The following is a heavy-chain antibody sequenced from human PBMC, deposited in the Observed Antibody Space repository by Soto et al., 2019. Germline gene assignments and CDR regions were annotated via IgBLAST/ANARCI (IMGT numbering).Heavy chain of an antibody. J-gene: IGHJ6*02. CDR3: AKDDSYGSDYNYYGMDV. V-gene: IGHV3-43*01. CDR2: INWKGGRR. D-gene: IGHD5-18*01. Sequence: GGSLRLSCAAAGCTFDDYNMRWVRQAPGKVVEWVCLINWKGGRREYADSVQGRFIVSRDNRTSSVCLQMNSLRTQDTALYYCAKDDSYGSDYNYYGMDVWGQGTTVTVSS. CDR1: GCTFDDYN.